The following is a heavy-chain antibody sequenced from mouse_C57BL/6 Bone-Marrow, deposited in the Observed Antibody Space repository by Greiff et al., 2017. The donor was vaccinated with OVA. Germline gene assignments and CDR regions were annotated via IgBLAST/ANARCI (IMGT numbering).Heavy chain of an antibody. D-gene: IGHD1-1*01. Sequence: EVQVVESGGGLVKPGGSLKLSCAASGFTFSDYGMHWVRQAPEKGLEWVAYISSGSSTSYYADTVKGRFTISRDNDKNTLFLQMTSLRSEDKAMYYCARKDGSSYEPHYYAMDYWGQGTSVTVSS. J-gene: IGHJ4*01. V-gene: IGHV5-17*01. CDR1: GFTFSDYG. CDR3: ARKDGSSYEPHYYAMDY. CDR2: ISSGSSTS.